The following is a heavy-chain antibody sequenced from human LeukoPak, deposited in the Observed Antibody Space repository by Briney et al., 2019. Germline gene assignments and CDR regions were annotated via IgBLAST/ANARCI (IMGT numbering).Heavy chain of an antibody. CDR1: KFTFSSYA. V-gene: IGHV3-48*01. Sequence: GGSLRLSCAASKFTFSSYAMSWVRPAPGKGLEWISHISGASVSIYYADSVKGRFTISRDNAKNSLYLQMNSLRAEDTAMYYCARATYYYDSVDAFDIWGQGTMVTVSS. J-gene: IGHJ3*02. CDR2: ISGASVSI. CDR3: ARATYYYDSVDAFDI. D-gene: IGHD3-10*01.